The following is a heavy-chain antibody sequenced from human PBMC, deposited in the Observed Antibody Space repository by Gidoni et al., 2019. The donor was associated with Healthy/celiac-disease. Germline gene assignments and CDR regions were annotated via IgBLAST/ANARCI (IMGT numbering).Heavy chain of an antibody. CDR3: ARGVKVVPAAVYYYYYGMDV. D-gene: IGHD2-2*01. CDR2: INHSGST. V-gene: IGHV4-34*01. J-gene: IGHJ6*02. Sequence: QVQLQQWGAGLLKPSETLSLTCAVYGGSFSGYYWSWIRQPPGKGLEWIGEINHSGSTNYNPSLKSRVTISVDTSKNQLSLKLSSVTAADTAVYYCARGVKVVPAAVYYYYYGMDVWGQGTTVTVSS. CDR1: GGSFSGYY.